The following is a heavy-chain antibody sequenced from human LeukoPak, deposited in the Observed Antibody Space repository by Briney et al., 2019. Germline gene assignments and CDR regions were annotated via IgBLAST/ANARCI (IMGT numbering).Heavy chain of an antibody. CDR2: IRSKAYGGTT. J-gene: IGHJ5*02. Sequence: GGSLRLSCTASGFTFGDYAMSWFRQGPGKGLEWVGFIRSKAYGGTTEYAASVKGRFTISRDDSKSIAYLQMNSLKTEDTAVYYCTRFRRGDWFDPWGQGTLVTVSS. D-gene: IGHD3-10*01. CDR3: TRFRRGDWFDP. V-gene: IGHV3-49*03. CDR1: GFTFGDYA.